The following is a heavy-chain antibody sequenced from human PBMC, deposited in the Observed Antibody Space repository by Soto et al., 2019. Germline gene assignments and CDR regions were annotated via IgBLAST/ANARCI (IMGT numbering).Heavy chain of an antibody. CDR3: ARVSSPNPYYYYGMDV. J-gene: IGHJ6*02. D-gene: IGHD6-13*01. V-gene: IGHV1-18*01. CDR2: ISAYNGNT. CDR1: GYTFTSYG. Sequence: QVQLVQSGAEVKKPGASVKVSCKASGYTFTSYGISWVRQAPGQGLEWMGWISAYNGNTNYAQKLQGRVTMTTDTXAXXAYMELRSLRSDDTAVYYCARVSSPNPYYYYGMDVWGQGTTVTVSS.